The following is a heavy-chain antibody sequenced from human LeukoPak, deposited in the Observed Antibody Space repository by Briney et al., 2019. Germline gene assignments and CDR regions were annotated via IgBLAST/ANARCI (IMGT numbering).Heavy chain of an antibody. CDR3: ARTYYYDTSGHRGFDY. Sequence: PGGSLRLSCAASGFTFSSYAMTWVRQAPGKGLEWVSGISGSDGTTFYADSVKGRFTVSRDNSKNTLYLQMNSLRIEDTAVYYCARTYYYDTSGHRGFDYWGQGTLVTVSS. CDR1: GFTFSSYA. J-gene: IGHJ4*02. CDR2: ISGSDGTT. V-gene: IGHV3-23*01. D-gene: IGHD3-22*01.